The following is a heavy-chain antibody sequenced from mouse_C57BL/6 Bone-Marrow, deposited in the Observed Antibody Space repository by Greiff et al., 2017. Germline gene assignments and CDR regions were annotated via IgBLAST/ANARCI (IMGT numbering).Heavy chain of an antibody. CDR2: INPNNGGT. CDR3: ARGGNYDYDEDY. J-gene: IGHJ2*01. D-gene: IGHD2-4*01. V-gene: IGHV1-26*01. CDR1: GYTFTDYY. Sequence: EVQLQQSGPELVKPGASVKISCKASGYTFTDYYMNWVKQSHGKSLEWIGDINPNNGGTSYNQKFKGKATLTVDKSSSTAYMELSSLTSEDSAVYYGARGGNYDYDEDYWGQGTTLTVSS.